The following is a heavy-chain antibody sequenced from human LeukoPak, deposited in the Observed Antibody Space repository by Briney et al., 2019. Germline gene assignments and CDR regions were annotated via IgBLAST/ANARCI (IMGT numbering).Heavy chain of an antibody. CDR3: ARIGMAGDDFDI. CDR1: GFTFSSYS. CDR2: ISSSSSYI. J-gene: IGHJ3*02. V-gene: IGHV3-21*01. D-gene: IGHD5-24*01. Sequence: PGGSLRLSCAASGFTFSSYSMNWVRQAPGQGLEWISSISSSSSYIYYADSVKGRFTISRDNAKNSLYLQMNSLRAEDTAVYYCARIGMAGDDFDICGEGTMVTVS.